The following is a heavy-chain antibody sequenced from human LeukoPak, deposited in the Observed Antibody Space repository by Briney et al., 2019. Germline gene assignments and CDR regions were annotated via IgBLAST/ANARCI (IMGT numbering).Heavy chain of an antibody. Sequence: SETLSLTCALYGASFSGYYWSWIRQPPGKGLEWIGEINHSGSTNYNPSLKSRTTISIDTSKNQFTLHLTSVTAADTALYYCASYCSSSSCHGYFPHWGQGALVTAS. J-gene: IGHJ1*01. V-gene: IGHV4-34*01. D-gene: IGHD2-2*01. CDR1: GASFSGYY. CDR3: ASYCSSSSCHGYFPH. CDR2: INHSGST.